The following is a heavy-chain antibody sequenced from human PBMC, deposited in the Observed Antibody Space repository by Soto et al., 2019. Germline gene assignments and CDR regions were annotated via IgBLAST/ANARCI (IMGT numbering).Heavy chain of an antibody. J-gene: IGHJ4*02. CDR2: ISGSGGST. Sequence: GGSLRLSCGASGFTFSSYAMSWFRQAPGKGLEWVSVISGSGGSTHYADSMKGRFTISRDNSKNTVDLQMNSLRAEDTAVYYCATLYGSNPVRFDDWGQGXLVTVSS. CDR1: GFTFSSYA. D-gene: IGHD4-17*01. V-gene: IGHV3-23*01. CDR3: ATLYGSNPVRFDD.